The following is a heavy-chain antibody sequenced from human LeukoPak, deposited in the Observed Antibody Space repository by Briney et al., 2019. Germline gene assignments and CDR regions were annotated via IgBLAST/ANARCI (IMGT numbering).Heavy chain of an antibody. CDR2: TRNKANSYTT. CDR1: GFIFSDHY. Sequence: GGSLRLSCAASGFIFSDHYMDWVRQAPGKGLEWVGRTRNKANSYTTEYAASVKGRFTISRDDSKNSLYLQMNSLKTEDTAIYYCAREVWLGDFWSQGMDVWGQGTTVTVSS. D-gene: IGHD3-3*01. J-gene: IGHJ6*02. V-gene: IGHV3-72*01. CDR3: AREVWLGDFWSQGMDV.